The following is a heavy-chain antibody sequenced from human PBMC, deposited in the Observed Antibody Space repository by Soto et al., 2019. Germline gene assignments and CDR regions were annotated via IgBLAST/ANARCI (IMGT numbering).Heavy chain of an antibody. CDR1: GFTFSRYG. CDR3: AKDPDTAMTY. V-gene: IGHV3-30*18. J-gene: IGHJ4*02. D-gene: IGHD5-18*01. CDR2: ISFDGSSK. Sequence: QVQLVESGGGVVQPGRSLRLSCAASGFTFSRYGMHWVRQAPGKGLEWVAVISFDGSSKYYADSVKGRFTISRDNSKNTLYLQMNSLRPEDTAAYHCAKDPDTAMTYWGQGTLVTVSS.